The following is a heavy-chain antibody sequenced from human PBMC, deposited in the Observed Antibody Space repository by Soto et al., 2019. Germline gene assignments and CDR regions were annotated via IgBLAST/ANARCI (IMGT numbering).Heavy chain of an antibody. CDR2: IIPIVGTA. D-gene: IGHD2-8*01. Sequence: QVQLVQSGAEVKKPGSSVKVSCKASGGTFSSSAISWVRQAPGQGLEWMGGIIPIVGTAEYEQKFQGRVTITAAESTSTGFMEVSSLRSEDTAVYYCASNGESYYYYGMDVWGQGTTVTVSS. V-gene: IGHV1-69*12. J-gene: IGHJ6*02. CDR1: GGTFSSSA. CDR3: ASNGESYYYYGMDV.